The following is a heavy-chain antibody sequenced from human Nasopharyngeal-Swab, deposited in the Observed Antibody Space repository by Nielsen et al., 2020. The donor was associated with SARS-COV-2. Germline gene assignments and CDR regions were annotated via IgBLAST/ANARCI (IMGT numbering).Heavy chain of an antibody. Sequence: ASVQVSCNASGYTFTSNAINWVRQAPAQGLEWMGWINTNTGNPTYSQGFTGRFVFSLDTSVSTAYLQISSLKAEDTAVYYCAREPRCSGPGWFDPWGQGALVTVSS. CDR2: INTNTGNP. D-gene: IGHD6-19*01. V-gene: IGHV7-4-1*02. CDR3: AREPRCSGPGWFDP. CDR1: GYTFTSNA. J-gene: IGHJ5*02.